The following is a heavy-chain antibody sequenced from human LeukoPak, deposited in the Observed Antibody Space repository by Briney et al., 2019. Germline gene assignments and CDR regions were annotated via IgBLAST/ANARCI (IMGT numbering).Heavy chain of an antibody. Sequence: GASVKVSCKASGYTFTSYDINWVRQATGQGLEWMGWMNPNSGNTGHAQKFQGRVTMTRNTSISTAYMELSSLRSEDTAVYYCARGEYYDSSGQPIDWGQGTLVTVSS. V-gene: IGHV1-8*01. CDR1: GYTFTSYD. D-gene: IGHD3-22*01. CDR3: ARGEYYDSSGQPID. CDR2: MNPNSGNT. J-gene: IGHJ4*02.